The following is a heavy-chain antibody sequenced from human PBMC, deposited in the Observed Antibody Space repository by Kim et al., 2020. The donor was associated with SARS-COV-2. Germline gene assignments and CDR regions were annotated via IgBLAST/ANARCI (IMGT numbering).Heavy chain of an antibody. CDR1: GFTFSSYA. J-gene: IGHJ4*02. D-gene: IGHD6-13*01. Sequence: GGSLRLSCAASGFTFSSYAMSWVRQAPGKGLEWVSAISGSGGSTYYADSVKGRFTISRDNSKNTLYLQMNSLRAEDTAVYYCAKAPGGYSSSWGVFDYWGQGTLVTVSS. CDR3: AKAPGGYSSSWGVFDY. V-gene: IGHV3-23*01. CDR2: ISGSGGST.